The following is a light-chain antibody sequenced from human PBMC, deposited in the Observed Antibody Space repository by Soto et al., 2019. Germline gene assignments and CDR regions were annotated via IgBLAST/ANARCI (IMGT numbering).Light chain of an antibody. CDR2: WAS. CDR1: QTLLYSSNNKNY. CDR3: QQYYDSPQT. Sequence: DIVMNQSPDSLAVSLGERATVNCKSSQTLLYSSNNKNYLAWYQQKPGQPPKLLISWASTRESGVPDRFSGSGSGTDFTLTISSLQAEDVAVYYCQQYYDSPQTFGQGTTVEIK. J-gene: IGKJ1*01. V-gene: IGKV4-1*01.